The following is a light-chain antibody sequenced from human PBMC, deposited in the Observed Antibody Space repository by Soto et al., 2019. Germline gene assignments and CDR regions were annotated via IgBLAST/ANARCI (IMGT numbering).Light chain of an antibody. Sequence: EIVLTQSPATLSLSPGERATLSCRASQSVSSYLAWYQHKPGQAPRLLMYDASTRATGVPARFSASGSGTDFTLTISRLEPEDFALYYCQQRRNWPVTFGQGTKVEIK. CDR1: QSVSSY. J-gene: IGKJ1*01. CDR3: QQRRNWPVT. V-gene: IGKV3-11*01. CDR2: DAS.